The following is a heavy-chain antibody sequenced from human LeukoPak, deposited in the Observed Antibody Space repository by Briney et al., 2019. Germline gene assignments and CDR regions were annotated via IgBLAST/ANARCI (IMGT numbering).Heavy chain of an antibody. D-gene: IGHD3-22*01. Sequence: ASVKVSCKASGYTFTGYYMHWVRQAPGQGLEWMGWINPNSGGTNYAQKFQGWVTMTRDTSISTAYMELSRLRSDDTAVYYCARGGPLTRSSGYLIDYWGQGTLVTVS. CDR1: GYTFTGYY. V-gene: IGHV1-2*04. CDR2: INPNSGGT. J-gene: IGHJ4*02. CDR3: ARGGPLTRSSGYLIDY.